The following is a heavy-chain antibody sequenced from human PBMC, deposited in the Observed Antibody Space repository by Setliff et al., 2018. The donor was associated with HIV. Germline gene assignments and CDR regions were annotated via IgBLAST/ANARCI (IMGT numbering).Heavy chain of an antibody. J-gene: IGHJ4*02. CDR1: GFSFRSYA. CDR3: AKGGYGGAYYVAGY. D-gene: IGHD5-18*01. V-gene: IGHV3-23*01. Sequence: GGSLRLSCAASGFSFRSYAVSWVRQAPGKGLEWVSVISGSGDITYYRESVKGRFTIARDDTKNTVSLQMTNLEPGDTAMYYCAKGGYGGAYYVAGYWGQGTKVTVSS. CDR2: ISGSGDIT.